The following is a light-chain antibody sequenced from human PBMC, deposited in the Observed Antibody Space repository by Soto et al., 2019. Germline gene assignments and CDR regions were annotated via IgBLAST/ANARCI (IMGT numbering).Light chain of an antibody. V-gene: IGLV1-40*01. J-gene: IGLJ3*02. CDR1: STNIGAGYG. CDR3: AVWDDRLSGL. CDR2: GST. Sequence: QSVLTQPPSVSGAPGQRVSISCTGSSTNIGAGYGVHWYQQRPGTAPKLLIVGSTIRPSGVPDRFSASKSGTSASLAISGLRSEDEADYYCAVWDDRLSGLFGGGTKLTVL.